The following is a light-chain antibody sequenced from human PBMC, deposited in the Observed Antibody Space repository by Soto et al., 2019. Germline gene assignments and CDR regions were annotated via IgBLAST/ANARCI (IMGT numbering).Light chain of an antibody. J-gene: IGKJ2*01. Sequence: EIVLTQSPGTLSLSPGERATLSYSASQSVSSAYLAWYQQIPGQAPRLLIYGASSRATGIPDRFSGSGSGRDFTLTISGLEPEDFAVYYCQQSGSSFYTFGQGTKLEIK. CDR1: QSVSSAY. CDR3: QQSGSSFYT. CDR2: GAS. V-gene: IGKV3-20*01.